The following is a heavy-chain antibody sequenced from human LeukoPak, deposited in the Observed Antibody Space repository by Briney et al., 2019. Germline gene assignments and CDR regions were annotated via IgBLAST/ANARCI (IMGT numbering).Heavy chain of an antibody. V-gene: IGHV3-30-3*01. CDR3: AREGNPIAAAGFASGSYYYYMDV. Sequence: GGSLRLSCAASGFTFSSYAMHWVRQAPGKGLEWVAVISYDGSNKYYADSVKGRFTISRDNSKNTLYLQMNSLRAEDTAVYYCAREGNPIAAAGFASGSYYYYMDVWGKGTTVTVSS. CDR2: ISYDGSNK. CDR1: GFTFSSYA. D-gene: IGHD6-13*01. J-gene: IGHJ6*03.